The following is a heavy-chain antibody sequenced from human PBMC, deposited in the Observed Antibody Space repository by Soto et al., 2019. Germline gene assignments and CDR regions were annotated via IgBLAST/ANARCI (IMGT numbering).Heavy chain of an antibody. Sequence: QVQLQESGPGLVKPSETLSLTCTVSGGSISSYYWSWIRQPPGKGLEWMGYIYYTGSTSYNPSLKSRVTISLDTSNNQVSLRLTSVTAADTAVYYCARLNWNRGGGFDYWGQGTLVTVSS. CDR3: ARLNWNRGGGFDY. V-gene: IGHV4-59*13. CDR1: GGSISSYY. CDR2: IYYTGST. D-gene: IGHD1-1*01. J-gene: IGHJ4*02.